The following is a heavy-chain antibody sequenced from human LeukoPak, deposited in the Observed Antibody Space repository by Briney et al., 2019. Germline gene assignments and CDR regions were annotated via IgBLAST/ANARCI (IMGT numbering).Heavy chain of an antibody. J-gene: IGHJ4*02. CDR2: INPSSGGT. CDR1: GYTFTGYY. Sequence: ASVKVSCKASGYTFTGYYMHWVRQAPGQGLEWMGWINPSSGGTNYAQKFQGRVTMTRDTSISTAYMELYGLTSDDTAVYYCARSVLTAYLINDYWGQGTLVTVSS. CDR3: ARSVLTAYLINDY. V-gene: IGHV1-2*02. D-gene: IGHD3-9*01.